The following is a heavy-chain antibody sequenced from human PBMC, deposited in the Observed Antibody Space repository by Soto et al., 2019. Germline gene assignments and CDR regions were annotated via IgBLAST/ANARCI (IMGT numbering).Heavy chain of an antibody. CDR2: IYHSGST. Sequence: PSETLSLTCAVSGGSISSSNWWSWVRQPPGKGLEWIGEIYHSGSTNYNPSLKSRVTISVDKSKNQFSLKLSSVTAADTAVYYCARDRYYYGSGSYYWFDPWGQGTLVTVSS. CDR3: ARDRYYYGSGSYYWFDP. V-gene: IGHV4-4*02. J-gene: IGHJ5*02. CDR1: GGSISSSNW. D-gene: IGHD3-10*01.